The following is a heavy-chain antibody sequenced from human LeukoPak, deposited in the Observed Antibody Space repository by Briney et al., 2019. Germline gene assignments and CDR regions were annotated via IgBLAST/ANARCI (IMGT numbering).Heavy chain of an antibody. V-gene: IGHV3-23*01. CDR3: ARDLFSCSSTSCYVY. D-gene: IGHD2-2*01. CDR2: ISGSGGST. J-gene: IGHJ4*02. Sequence: GGSLRLSCAASGFSFSIYAMSWVRQAPGKGLEWVSTISGSGGSTYYADSVRGRFTMSRDNSKNTLYLQMNSLRAEDTAVYYCARDLFSCSSTSCYVYWGQGTLVTVSS. CDR1: GFSFSIYA.